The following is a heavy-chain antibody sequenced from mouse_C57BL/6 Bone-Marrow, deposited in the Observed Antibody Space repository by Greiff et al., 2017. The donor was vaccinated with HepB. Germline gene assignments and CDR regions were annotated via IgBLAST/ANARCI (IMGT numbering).Heavy chain of an antibody. CDR3: AREQLRQQGFAY. CDR2: ISYDGSN. CDR1: GYSITSGYY. D-gene: IGHD3-2*02. Sequence: VQLKESGPGLVKPSQSLSLTCSVTGYSITSGYYWYGSRQFPGKNLEWIGYISYDGSNNKNPALENRISITSDTTKNQFFLKLNSVTTEDKATDYCAREQLRQQGFAYWGQGTLVTVSA. V-gene: IGHV3-6*01. J-gene: IGHJ3*01.